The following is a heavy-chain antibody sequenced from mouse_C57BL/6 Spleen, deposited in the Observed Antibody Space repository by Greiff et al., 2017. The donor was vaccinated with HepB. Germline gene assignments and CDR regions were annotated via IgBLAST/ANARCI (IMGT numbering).Heavy chain of an antibody. D-gene: IGHD1-1*01. V-gene: IGHV1-82*01. CDR2: IYPGDGDT. J-gene: IGHJ4*01. CDR3: ARGYATVVATEGYYAMDY. CDR1: GYAFSSSW. Sequence: QVQLQQSGPELVKPGASVKISCKASGYAFSSSWMNWVKQRPGKGLEWIGRIYPGDGDTNYNGKFKGKATLTADKSSSTAYMQLSSLTSEDSAVYFCARGYATVVATEGYYAMDYWGQRTSVTVSS.